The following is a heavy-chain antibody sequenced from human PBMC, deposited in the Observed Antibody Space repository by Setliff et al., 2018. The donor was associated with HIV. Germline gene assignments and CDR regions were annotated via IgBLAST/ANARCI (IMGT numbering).Heavy chain of an antibody. J-gene: IGHJ4*02. D-gene: IGHD4-17*01. CDR3: ARVYYGDLEY. V-gene: IGHV4-4*07. CDR2: IYSSGST. Sequence: KTSETLSLTCTVSGGSISSYYWSWLRQPAGKGLEWIGHIYSSGSTNYNPSLKSRVTISADTSKNQFSLNLSSVTAADTAVYFCARVYYGDLEYWGQGTLVTVSS. CDR1: GGSISSYY.